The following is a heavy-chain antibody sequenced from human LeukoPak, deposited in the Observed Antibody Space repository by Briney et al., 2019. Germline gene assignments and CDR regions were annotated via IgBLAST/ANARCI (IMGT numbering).Heavy chain of an antibody. Sequence: SSETLSLTCTVSGGSISSSSYYWGWIRQPPGKGLEWIGSIYYSGSTYYNPSLKSRVTISVDTSKNQFSLKLSSVTAADTAVYYCARHFPSIDYGSGSPNWFDPWGQGTLVTVSS. J-gene: IGHJ5*02. CDR1: GGSISSSSYY. CDR2: IYYSGST. V-gene: IGHV4-39*01. D-gene: IGHD3-10*01. CDR3: ARHFPSIDYGSGSPNWFDP.